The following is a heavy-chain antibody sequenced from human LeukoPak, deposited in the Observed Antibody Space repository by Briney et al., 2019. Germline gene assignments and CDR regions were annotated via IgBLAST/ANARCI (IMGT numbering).Heavy chain of an antibody. CDR1: GFTFSSYA. D-gene: IGHD2/OR15-2a*01. V-gene: IGHV3-23*01. J-gene: IGHJ4*02. CDR3: AKDRNSSPTNLDS. CDR2: ISSSGGTT. Sequence: AGGSLRLSCAASGFTFSSYAVNWVRQVPGKGLEWVSAISSSGGTTYYADSVKGRFSISRDNSKNILYLQMNSLRAEDTAVYYCAKDRNSSPTNLDSWGQGTLVTVSA.